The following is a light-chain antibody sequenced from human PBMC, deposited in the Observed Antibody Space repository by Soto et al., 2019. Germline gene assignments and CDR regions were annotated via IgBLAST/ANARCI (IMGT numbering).Light chain of an antibody. CDR3: QQLHDYPIT. Sequence: DIQMTQSPSSLSASVGDEVTITCRASQTIMTYLNWYQLKPGKPPRLLIYAAYSLQSGVTSRFSGSGSGTDFTLTISSLQPEDFATYYCQQLHDYPITFGQGTRLEIK. CDR2: AAY. J-gene: IGKJ5*01. CDR1: QTIMTY. V-gene: IGKV1-39*01.